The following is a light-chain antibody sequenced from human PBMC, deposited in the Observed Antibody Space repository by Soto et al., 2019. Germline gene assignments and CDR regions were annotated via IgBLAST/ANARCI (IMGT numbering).Light chain of an antibody. CDR2: EDT. J-gene: IGLJ1*01. CDR1: SSNVGAGYG. V-gene: IGLV1-40*01. Sequence: QSVLMQPPSVSGAPGQSVTISGTGTSSNVGAGYGVYWYQKLPGTAPKLLILEDTNRPSGLPDRFSASTSGISASLTITGLQAEDEADYYCQSYDTSLTYVFGTGTKITVL. CDR3: QSYDTSLTYV.